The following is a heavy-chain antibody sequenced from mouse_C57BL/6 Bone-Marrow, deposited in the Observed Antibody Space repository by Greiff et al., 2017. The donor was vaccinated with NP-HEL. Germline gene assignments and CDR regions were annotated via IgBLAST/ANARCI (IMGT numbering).Heavy chain of an antibody. CDR1: GYTFTSYW. V-gene: IGHV1-69*01. Sequence: QVQLQQPGAELVMPGASVKLSRKASGYTFTSYWMHWVKQRPGQGLEWIGEIDPSDSYTNYNQKFKGKSTLTVDKSSSTAYMQLSSLTSEDSAVYYCARRTHWYFDVWGTGTTVTVSS. J-gene: IGHJ1*03. CDR2: IDPSDSYT. CDR3: ARRTHWYFDV.